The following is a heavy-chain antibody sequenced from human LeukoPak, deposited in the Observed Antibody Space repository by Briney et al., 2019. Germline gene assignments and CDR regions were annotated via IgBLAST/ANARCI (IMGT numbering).Heavy chain of an antibody. CDR1: GFTFSSYA. CDR2: ISGSGGST. J-gene: IGHJ2*01. V-gene: IGHV3-23*01. CDR3: AKGRGNSLNWYFDL. D-gene: IGHD1-7*01. Sequence: GGSLRLSCAASGFTFSSYAMSWVRQAPGKGLEWVSGISGSGGSTYYADSVKGRFTISRDNSKNTLYLQMNSLRAEDTALYYCAKGRGNSLNWYFDLWGRGTLVTVSS.